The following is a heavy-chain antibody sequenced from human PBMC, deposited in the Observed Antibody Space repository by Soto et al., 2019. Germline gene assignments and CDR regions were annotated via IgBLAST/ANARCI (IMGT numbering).Heavy chain of an antibody. CDR1: GGSISSGGYY. J-gene: IGHJ4*02. CDR2: IYYSGST. D-gene: IGHD4-17*01. Sequence: SETLSLTCTVSGGSISSGGYYWSWIRQHPGKGLEWIGHIYYSGSTYYNPSLKSRVTISVDTSKNQFSLKLSSVTAADTAMYYCARDLHGDPYYWGQGTLVTVS. CDR3: ARDLHGDPYY. V-gene: IGHV4-31*03.